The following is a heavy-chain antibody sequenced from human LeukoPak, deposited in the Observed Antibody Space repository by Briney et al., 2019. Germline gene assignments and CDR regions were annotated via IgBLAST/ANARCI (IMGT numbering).Heavy chain of an antibody. D-gene: IGHD1-26*01. CDR1: GFTFSSYV. V-gene: IGHV3-30-3*01. CDR2: ISSDGSNK. J-gene: IGHJ6*02. Sequence: PGGSLRLFCAASGFTFSSYVIHWVRQAPGKGLEWVAVISSDGSNKYYADSVKGRFTISRDNSKNTLYLEMNSLRTEDTALYYCVRAERGNYYYGMDVWGQGTTVTVSS. CDR3: VRAERGNYYYGMDV.